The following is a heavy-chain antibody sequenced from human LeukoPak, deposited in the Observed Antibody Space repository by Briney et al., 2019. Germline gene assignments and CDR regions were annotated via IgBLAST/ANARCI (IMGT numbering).Heavy chain of an antibody. J-gene: IGHJ3*02. CDR1: GLTFDHYV. Sequence: PGGSLRLSCAASGLTFDHYVMHWVRQAPGKGLEWVSLISGDGGSTYYAGSVKGRLTISRDNSKNSLYLQMNSLTTEDTALYFCAKGTTMYAFDIWGQGTMVTVSS. CDR3: AKGTTMYAFDI. CDR2: ISGDGGST. V-gene: IGHV3-43*02. D-gene: IGHD1-1*01.